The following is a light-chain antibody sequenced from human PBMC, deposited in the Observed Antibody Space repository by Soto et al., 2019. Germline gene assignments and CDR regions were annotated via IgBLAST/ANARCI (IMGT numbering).Light chain of an antibody. CDR1: QTINNN. Sequence: VMTQAPATLSVSPGERATLSCRASQTINNNVAWYQLKDGQVPRLVIYGASTRATDIPARFSGSGSGTEFTLTISSLQSEDFAVYYCLQHYSWPWTFGQGTKVDI. CDR2: GAS. V-gene: IGKV3-15*01. J-gene: IGKJ1*01. CDR3: LQHYSWPWT.